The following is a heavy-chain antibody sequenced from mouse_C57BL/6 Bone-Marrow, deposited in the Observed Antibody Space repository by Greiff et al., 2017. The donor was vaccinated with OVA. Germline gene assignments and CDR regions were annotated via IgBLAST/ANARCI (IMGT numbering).Heavy chain of an antibody. CDR1: GFTFSDYY. Sequence: DVKLVESGGGLVQPGGSLKLSCAASGFTFSDYYMYWVRQTPEKRLEWVAYISNGGGSTYYPDTVKGRFTISRDNAKNTLYLQMSRLKSEDTAMYYCARHGYYYGLYAMDYWGQGTSVTVSS. D-gene: IGHD1-1*01. CDR3: ARHGYYYGLYAMDY. CDR2: ISNGGGST. J-gene: IGHJ4*01. V-gene: IGHV5-12*01.